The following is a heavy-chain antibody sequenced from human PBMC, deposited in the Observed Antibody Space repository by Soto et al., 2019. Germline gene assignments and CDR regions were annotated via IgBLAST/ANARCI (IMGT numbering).Heavy chain of an antibody. V-gene: IGHV1-46*01. CDR3: ARDSGSVSYTLQIYYYYGMDV. CDR1: GYTFTSYY. J-gene: IGHJ6*02. CDR2: INPSGGST. D-gene: IGHD3-10*01. Sequence: QVQLVQSGAEVKKPGASVKVSCKASGYTFTSYYMHWVRQAPGQGLEWMGIINPSGGSTSYAQKFKGRVTMTRDTYTSTVYMELSSLRSEDTAVYYCARDSGSVSYTLQIYYYYGMDVWGQGTTVTVSS.